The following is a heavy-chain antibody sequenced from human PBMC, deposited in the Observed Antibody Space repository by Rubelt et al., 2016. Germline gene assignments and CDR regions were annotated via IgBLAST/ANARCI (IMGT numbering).Heavy chain of an antibody. CDR3: VRLRKNAWEQVGPPDF. CDR1: GGSFSNYY. Sequence: MRRQQWGAGLFRPSQTLSLTCGVYGGSFSNYYWTWIRQPPGKGLEWIGDINKSGNTDYNASLKSRVTISVDTSKNQFSLKLSSVTAADTAMYFCVRLRKNAWEQVGPPDFWGQGALLTVSS. D-gene: IGHD1/OR15-1a*01. V-gene: IGHV4-34*01. J-gene: IGHJ4*02. CDR2: INKSGNT.